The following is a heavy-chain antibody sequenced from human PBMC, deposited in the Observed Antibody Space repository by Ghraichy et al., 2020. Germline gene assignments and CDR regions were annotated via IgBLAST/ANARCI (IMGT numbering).Heavy chain of an antibody. CDR3: ASVLERGPDAFDI. V-gene: IGHV3-11*03. CDR1: GFTFSDYY. Sequence: GESLNISCAASGFTFSDYYMSWIRQAPGKGLEWVSYISSSSSYTNYADSVKGRFTISRDNAKNSLYLQMNSLRAEDTAVYYCASVLERGPDAFDIWGQGTMVTVSS. CDR2: ISSSSSYT. J-gene: IGHJ3*02.